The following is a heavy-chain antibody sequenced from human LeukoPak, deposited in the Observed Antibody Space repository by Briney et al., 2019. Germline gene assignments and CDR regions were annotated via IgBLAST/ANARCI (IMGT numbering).Heavy chain of an antibody. V-gene: IGHV3-48*04. J-gene: IGHJ4*02. D-gene: IGHD1-26*01. CDR3: VRDRGTYRPIDY. CDR2: ISSSSSIT. Sequence: GGSLRLSCSASGFTFGSYSMDWVRQAPGKGLEWVSYISSSSSITYYADSVKGRFTISRGNAQNSLYLQMNSLRAEDTAIYYCVRDRGTYRPIDYWGQGTLVTVSS. CDR1: GFTFGSYS.